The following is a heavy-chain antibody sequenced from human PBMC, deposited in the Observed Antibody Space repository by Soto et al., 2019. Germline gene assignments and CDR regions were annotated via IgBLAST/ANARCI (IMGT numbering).Heavy chain of an antibody. CDR2: IYYSGST. CDR3: ARGARYYDSSGPKPLFDY. CDR1: GGSISSYY. J-gene: IGHJ4*02. D-gene: IGHD3-22*01. V-gene: IGHV4-59*08. Sequence: PSETLSLTCTVSGGSISSYYWSWIRQPPGKGLEWIGYIYYSGSTYYNPSLKSRVTISVDTSKNQFSLKLSFVTAADTAVFYCARGARYYDSSGPKPLFDYWGQGTLVTVSS.